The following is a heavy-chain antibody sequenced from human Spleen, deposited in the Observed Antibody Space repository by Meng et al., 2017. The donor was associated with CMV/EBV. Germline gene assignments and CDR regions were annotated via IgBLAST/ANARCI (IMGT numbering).Heavy chain of an antibody. D-gene: IGHD6-6*01. CDR1: GGSISSGSYY. V-gene: IGHV4-39*07. Sequence: GSLRLSCTVSGGSISSGSYYWGWIRQPPGKGLEWIGSIYYSGSTYYNPSLKSRVTISVDTSKNQFSLKLSSVTAADTAVYYCARGRVRYSSSSTMYYFDYWGQGTLVTVSS. J-gene: IGHJ4*02. CDR3: ARGRVRYSSSSTMYYFDY. CDR2: IYYSGST.